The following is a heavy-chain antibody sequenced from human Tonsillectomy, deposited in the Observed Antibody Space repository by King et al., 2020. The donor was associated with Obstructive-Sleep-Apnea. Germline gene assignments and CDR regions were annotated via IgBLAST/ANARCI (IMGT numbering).Heavy chain of an antibody. CDR2: ISGRGGST. V-gene: IGHV3-23*04. D-gene: IGHD4-17*01. J-gene: IGHJ3*02. Sequence: VQLVESGGGLVQPGGSLRPSCAASGLHFSSYAMNWVRQGPGKGLEWVSGISGRGGSTYFADSVKGRFTISRDNSKDTLYLQMNSLRAEDTAVYYCAKDRRVGDYPGNAFDIWGQGTMVTVSS. CDR3: AKDRRVGDYPGNAFDI. CDR1: GLHFSSYA.